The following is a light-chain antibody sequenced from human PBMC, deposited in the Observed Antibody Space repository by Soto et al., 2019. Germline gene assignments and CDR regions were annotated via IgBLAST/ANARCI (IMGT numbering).Light chain of an antibody. CDR1: SSDVGDYNY. J-gene: IGLJ2*01. Sequence: QSALTQPASVSGSPGQSITISCTGTSSDVGDYNYVSWYQQQPGKAPKLMIYDVSNRPSGVSNRFSGSKSGNTASLTISGLQAEDESDYYCSSYTSSSPRYVVFGGGTKLTVL. CDR2: DVS. V-gene: IGLV2-14*01. CDR3: SSYTSSSPRYVV.